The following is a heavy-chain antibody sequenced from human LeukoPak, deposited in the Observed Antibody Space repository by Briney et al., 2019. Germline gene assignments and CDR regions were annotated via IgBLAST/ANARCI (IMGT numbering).Heavy chain of an antibody. J-gene: IGHJ4*02. CDR3: ARGDVHYDFWSGYLFDY. D-gene: IGHD3-3*01. V-gene: IGHV4-59*01. Sequence: SETLSLTCTVSGGSISSYYWSWIRQPPGRGLEWIGYIYYSGSTNYNPSLKSRVTISVDTSKNQFSLKLSSVTAADTAVYYCARGDVHYDFWSGYLFDYWGQGTLVTVSS. CDR2: IYYSGST. CDR1: GGSISSYY.